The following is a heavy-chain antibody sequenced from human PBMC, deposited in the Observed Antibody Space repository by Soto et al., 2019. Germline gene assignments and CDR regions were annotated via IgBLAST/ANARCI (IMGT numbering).Heavy chain of an antibody. V-gene: IGHV1-46*03. CDR1: GYTFTSYY. CDR2: INPSGGST. Sequence: GASVKVSCKASGYTFTSYYMHWVRQAPGQGLEWMGIINPSGGSTSYAQKFQGRVTMTRDTSTSTVYMELSSLRSEDTAVYYCARVHIPDDSSSWTHIHYWGQATLVSVSS. J-gene: IGHJ4*02. CDR3: ARVHIPDDSSSWTHIHY. D-gene: IGHD6-13*01.